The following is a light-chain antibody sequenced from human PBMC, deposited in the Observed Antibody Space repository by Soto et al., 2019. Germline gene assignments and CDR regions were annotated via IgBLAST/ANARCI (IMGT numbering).Light chain of an antibody. CDR2: KAS. CDR1: QSISTW. Sequence: DIQMTQSPSTLSASVGDRVIITCRASQSISTWLAWYQQKPGKAPKVLIYKASTLESGVPSRFSGSGSGTEFTLTISSLQPDDFATYYCQQYNTYWTFRQGTKVDI. J-gene: IGKJ1*01. V-gene: IGKV1-5*03. CDR3: QQYNTYWT.